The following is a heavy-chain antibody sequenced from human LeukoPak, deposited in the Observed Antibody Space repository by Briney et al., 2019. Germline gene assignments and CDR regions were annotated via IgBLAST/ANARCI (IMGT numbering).Heavy chain of an antibody. CDR3: ARDGDTSLVITMT. D-gene: IGHD5-18*01. CDR1: GDSIINNRYY. CDR2: IYYSGST. Sequence: PSETLSLTCNVSGDSIINNRYYWGWIRQPPGKGLEWIGSIYYSGSTYYNPSLKSRLTMSVDTSKNQFSLRLTSVTAADTAVYYCARDGDTSLVITMTWGQGTLVTVSS. V-gene: IGHV4-39*01. J-gene: IGHJ4*02.